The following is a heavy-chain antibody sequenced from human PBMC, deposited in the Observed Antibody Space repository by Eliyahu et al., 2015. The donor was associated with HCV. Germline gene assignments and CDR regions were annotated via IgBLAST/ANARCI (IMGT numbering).Heavy chain of an antibody. J-gene: IGHJ5*02. CDR1: GHTFXGNX. CDR2: ITPSGDRT. D-gene: IGHD6-19*01. Sequence: QVQVVQSGAEVRXPGASVXLSCRPSGHTFXGNXVXWVRQAPGQGLEWXGIITPSGDRTTYAQKVQDRVTMTRDTSTSTVCMELHSLRSEDTAVYYCARDVGWAPGGPWGQGTLVTVSS. CDR3: ARDVGWAPGGP. V-gene: IGHV1-46*01.